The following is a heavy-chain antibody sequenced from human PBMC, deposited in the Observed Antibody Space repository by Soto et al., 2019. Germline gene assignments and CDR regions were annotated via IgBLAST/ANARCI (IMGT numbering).Heavy chain of an antibody. CDR1: GFTFSRYW. J-gene: IGHJ3*01. V-gene: IGHV3-74*03. Sequence: EVQLVESGGDFVQPGGSLKLSCAASGFTFSRYWMHWVRQAPGKGPEWVSRINSDGTMTTYADFVEGRFTISRDNANTMLYLEMNSLRAEDTALYYCASDAPGTDVWGQGTMVTVSS. CDR3: ASDAPGTDV. CDR2: INSDGTMT. D-gene: IGHD3-10*01.